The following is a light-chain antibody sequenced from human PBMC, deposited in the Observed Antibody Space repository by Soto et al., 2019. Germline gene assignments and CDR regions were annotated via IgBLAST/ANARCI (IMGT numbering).Light chain of an antibody. V-gene: IGLV1-40*01. CDR3: SSYAGIKHWV. Sequence: QSVLTQPPSVSGAPGQRVTISCTGSSSNIGAGYDVHWYQQLPGTAPKLLIYGNSNRPSGVPDRFSGSKSGTSASLAITGLQAEDEADYYCSSYAGIKHWVFGGGTKLTVL. CDR2: GNS. J-gene: IGLJ3*02. CDR1: SSNIGAGYD.